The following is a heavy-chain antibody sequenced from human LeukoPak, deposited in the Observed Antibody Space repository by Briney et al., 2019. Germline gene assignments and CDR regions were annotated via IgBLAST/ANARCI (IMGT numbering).Heavy chain of an antibody. CDR1: GFTFSSYA. D-gene: IGHD6-19*01. J-gene: IGHJ4*02. Sequence: GGSLRLSCAASGFTFSSYAMSWVRQAPGKGLEWVSAISGSGGSTYYADSVKGRFTISRDNSKNTLYLQMNSLRAEDTAVYYCAKDQEAPMWLGFLSVYYFDYWGQGTLVTVSS. CDR2: ISGSGGST. V-gene: IGHV3-23*01. CDR3: AKDQEAPMWLGFLSVYYFDY.